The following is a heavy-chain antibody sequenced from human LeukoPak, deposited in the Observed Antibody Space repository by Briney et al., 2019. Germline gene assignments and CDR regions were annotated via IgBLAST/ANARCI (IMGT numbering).Heavy chain of an antibody. CDR1: GYTFTSYC. J-gene: IGHJ6*02. Sequence: ASVKVSCKASGYTFTSYCMHWVRQAPGQGLEWMGIINPSGGSTSYAQKFQGRVTMTRDTSTSTVYMELSSLRSEDTAVYYCAREDITDYGMDVWGQGTTVTVSS. V-gene: IGHV1-46*01. CDR2: INPSGGST. D-gene: IGHD3-16*01. CDR3: AREDITDYGMDV.